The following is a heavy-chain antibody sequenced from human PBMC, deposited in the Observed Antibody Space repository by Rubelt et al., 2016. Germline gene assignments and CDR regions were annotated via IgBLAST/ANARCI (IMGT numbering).Heavy chain of an antibody. CDR1: GGSISSSSYY. CDR3: AAHRDYSDTSGYLDY. CDR2: IYFSRNT. J-gene: IGHJ4*02. D-gene: IGHD3-22*01. Sequence: QVQLQESGPGLVKPSETLSLTCTVSGGSISSSSYYWGWIRQPPGKKLEWIGSIYFSRNTYYTPSVKGRVTISVDTSKCQFSLTLSSVTASDTAVYYCAAHRDYSDTSGYLDYWGQGTLVTVSS. V-gene: IGHV4-39*01.